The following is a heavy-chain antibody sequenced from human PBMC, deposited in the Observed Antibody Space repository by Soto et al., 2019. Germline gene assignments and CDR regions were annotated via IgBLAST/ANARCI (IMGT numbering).Heavy chain of an antibody. CDR2: IRSKANSYAT. V-gene: IGHV3-73*02. J-gene: IGHJ4*02. CDR3: TSLRLITGTDYFFDY. Sequence: EVQLVESGGGLVQPGGSLKLSCAASGFTFSGSAMHWVRQASGKGLAWVGRIRSKANSYATAYAASVKGRFTISRDDSKNTAYLQMNSLKTEDTAVYYCTSLRLITGTDYFFDYWGQGTLVTVSS. D-gene: IGHD1-20*01. CDR1: GFTFSGSA.